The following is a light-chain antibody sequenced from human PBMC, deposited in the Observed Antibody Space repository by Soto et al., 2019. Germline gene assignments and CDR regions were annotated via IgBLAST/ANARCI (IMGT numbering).Light chain of an antibody. CDR3: QQRKNYPIT. J-gene: IGKJ5*01. V-gene: IGKV1-9*01. CDR1: QDITSH. Sequence: DIQLTQSPSFLSASVGDRVTITCRASQDITSHLAWYQQKPGKAPKLLIHTASTLQTGVPSRFSGRGSGTEFTLTISSLQPEDFATYYCQQRKNYPITFGQGTRLEIK. CDR2: TAS.